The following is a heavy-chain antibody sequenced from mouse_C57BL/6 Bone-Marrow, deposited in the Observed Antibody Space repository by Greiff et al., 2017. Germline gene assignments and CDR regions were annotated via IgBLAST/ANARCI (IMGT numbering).Heavy chain of an antibody. CDR3: ARRDYSNYVGYSDV. V-gene: IGHV1-80*01. CDR2: IYPGDGDT. CDR1: GYAFSSYW. D-gene: IGHD2-5*01. Sequence: QVQLQQSGAELVKPGASVKISCKASGYAFSSYWMNWVKQRPGKGLEWIGQIYPGDGDTNYNGKFKGKATLTADKSSSTAYMQLSSLTSEDSAVYFCARRDYSNYVGYSDVWGTGTTVTVSS. J-gene: IGHJ1*03.